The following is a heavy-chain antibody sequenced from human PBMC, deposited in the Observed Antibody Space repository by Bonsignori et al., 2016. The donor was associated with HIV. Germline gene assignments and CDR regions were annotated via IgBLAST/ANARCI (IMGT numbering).Heavy chain of an antibody. CDR1: GYTFSNYG. CDR2: ISAYTGNT. J-gene: IGHJ4*02. CDR3: ARVGGGWNGYGDS. V-gene: IGHV1-18*01. D-gene: IGHD5-12*01. Sequence: QVQLVQSGREVKKPGASVKVSCKASGYTFSNYGISWVRQAPGQGLQWMGWISAYTGNTNYVREFQGRVTMTTDTSTNTAYMELRSLTSNDTAVYFCARVGGGWNGYGDSWGQGTLVIVSS.